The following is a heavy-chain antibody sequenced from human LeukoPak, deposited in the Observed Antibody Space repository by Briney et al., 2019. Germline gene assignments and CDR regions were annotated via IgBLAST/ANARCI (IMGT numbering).Heavy chain of an antibody. D-gene: IGHD1-14*01. CDR3: ARAGSTAGAFYFDY. CDR2: VNPNSGGT. Sequence: ASVKVSCTASGYTFTDYYIHYVRQAPGQGLEWVGWVNPNSGGTNYAQKFQARVTMTRDTSISTAYMELSGLRSDDTAMFFCARAGSTAGAFYFDYWGQGTLVTVSS. J-gene: IGHJ4*02. CDR1: GYTFTDYY. V-gene: IGHV1-2*02.